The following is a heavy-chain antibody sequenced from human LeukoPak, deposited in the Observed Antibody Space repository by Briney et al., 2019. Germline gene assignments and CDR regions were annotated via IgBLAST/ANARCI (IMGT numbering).Heavy chain of an antibody. CDR2: IWYDGSNK. CDR1: GFTFSSYG. Sequence: PGGSLRLSCAASGFTFSSYGMHWVRQAPGKGLEWVAVIWYDGSNKYYADSVKGRFTISRDNAKNSLYLQMNSLRAEDTAVYYCARDQVDYGMDVWGQGTTVTVSS. CDR3: ARDQVDYGMDV. J-gene: IGHJ6*02. V-gene: IGHV3-33*01.